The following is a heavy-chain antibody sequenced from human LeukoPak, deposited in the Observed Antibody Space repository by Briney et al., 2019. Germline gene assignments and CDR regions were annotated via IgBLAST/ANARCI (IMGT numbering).Heavy chain of an antibody. CDR3: ARHGSRIEVAFDY. D-gene: IGHD6-19*01. J-gene: IGHJ4*02. CDR1: GGSFSGYY. Sequence: SETLSLTCTVYGGSFSGYYWTWIRQPPGKGLEWIGESERGGSTNYNPSLKSRVTMSVDTSKNQFSLKLSSVTAADTAVYYCARHGSRIEVAFDYWGQGTPVTVSS. CDR2: SERGGST. V-gene: IGHV4-34*01.